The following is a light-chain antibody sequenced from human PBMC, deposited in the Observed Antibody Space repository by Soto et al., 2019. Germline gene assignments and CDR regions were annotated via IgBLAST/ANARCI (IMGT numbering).Light chain of an antibody. J-gene: IGLJ1*01. Sequence: QSVLTQPASVSGSPGPSITISCTGTSSDVGRYNLVSWYQQHPGKAPKLMIYEVNKRPSGVSTRFSGSKSGNTASLTISGLQAEDEADYYCCSYAGSSTYVFGPGTKVTVL. CDR2: EVN. CDR3: CSYAGSSTYV. V-gene: IGLV2-23*02. CDR1: SSDVGRYNL.